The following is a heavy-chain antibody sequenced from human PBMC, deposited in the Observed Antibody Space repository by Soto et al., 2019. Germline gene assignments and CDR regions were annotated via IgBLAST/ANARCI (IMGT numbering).Heavy chain of an antibody. CDR2: ISAYDGST. Sequence: QVQQVQSGAEVKRPGASAKVSCKASGYTFTSYGFSWVRQAPGQGLEWMGWISAYDGSTNYAQKFQGRVTMTTDPSTSTAYMELKSLRSDDTAVYYCARHNSQWPNWFDPWGQGTLVTVSS. J-gene: IGHJ5*02. D-gene: IGHD1-1*01. V-gene: IGHV1-18*01. CDR3: ARHNSQWPNWFDP. CDR1: GYTFTSYG.